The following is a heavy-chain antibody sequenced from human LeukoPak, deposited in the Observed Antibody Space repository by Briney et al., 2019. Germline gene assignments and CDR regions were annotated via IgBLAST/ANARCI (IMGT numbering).Heavy chain of an antibody. J-gene: IGHJ4*02. V-gene: IGHV1-2*02. Sequence: ASVTVSCKASGYTFIGYYMHWVRQAPGQGLEWMGWINPNSGGTNYAQKFQGRVTMTRDTSISTDYMELSRLRSDDTAVYYCARGPPRGADWYAPNFDYWGQGTLVTVSS. CDR3: ARGPPRGADWYAPNFDY. CDR2: INPNSGGT. D-gene: IGHD3-9*01. CDR1: GYTFIGYY.